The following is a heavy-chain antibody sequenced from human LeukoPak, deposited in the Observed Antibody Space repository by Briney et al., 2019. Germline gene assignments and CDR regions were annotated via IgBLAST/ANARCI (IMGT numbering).Heavy chain of an antibody. Sequence: SVKVSCKASGGTFSSYAISWVRQAPGQGLEWMGRIIPILGIANYAQKFQGRVTITADKSTSTAYMELSSLRSEDTAVYYCARGYCSGGSCYSGLNWFDPWGQGTLVTVSS. CDR1: GGTFSSYA. J-gene: IGHJ5*02. CDR3: ARGYCSGGSCYSGLNWFDP. D-gene: IGHD2-15*01. CDR2: IIPILGIA. V-gene: IGHV1-69*04.